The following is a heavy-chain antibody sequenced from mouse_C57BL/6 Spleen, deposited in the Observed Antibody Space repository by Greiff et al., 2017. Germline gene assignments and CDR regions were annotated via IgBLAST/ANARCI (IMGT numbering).Heavy chain of an antibody. Sequence: QVQLQQPGAELVKPGASVKMSCKASGYTFTSYWITWVKQRPGQGLAWIGDIYPGSGSTTYNEKFKSKATLTVDTSSSTAYMQLSSLTSEDSAFYYCARNGGRSDYGGQGTTLTVST. D-gene: IGHD1-1*01. CDR1: GYTFTSYW. CDR2: IYPGSGST. V-gene: IGHV1-55*01. J-gene: IGHJ2*01. CDR3: ARNGGRSDY.